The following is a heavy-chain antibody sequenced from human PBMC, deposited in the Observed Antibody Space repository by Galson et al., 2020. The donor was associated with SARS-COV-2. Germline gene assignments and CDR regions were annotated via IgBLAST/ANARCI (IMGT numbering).Heavy chain of an antibody. Sequence: ASENVSRKASRYTFTNYEINWVRQAPGQGLEWMGWMNPHTGNTGYAQKFQGRVTMTRTTSISTAYMELNSLTAEDTAVYYCARSYDDFAAWCDPWGQGTLVTVSS. CDR3: ARSYDDFAAWCDP. J-gene: IGHJ5*02. V-gene: IGHV1-8*01. D-gene: IGHD4-17*01. CDR1: RYTFTNYE. CDR2: MNPHTGNT.